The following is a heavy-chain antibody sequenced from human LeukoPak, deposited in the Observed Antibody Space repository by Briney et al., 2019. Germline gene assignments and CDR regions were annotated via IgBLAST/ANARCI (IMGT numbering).Heavy chain of an antibody. CDR2: ISGSGGST. J-gene: IGHJ4*02. D-gene: IGHD2-21*01. V-gene: IGHV3-23*01. Sequence: GGSLRLSXAASGFTFSSYAMSWVRQAPGKGLEWVSAISGSGGSTYYADSVKGRFTISRDNSKNTLYLQMNSLRAEDTAVYYCAKDHVSWWDSSGYYFDYWGQGTLVTVSS. CDR3: AKDHVSWWDSSGYYFDY. CDR1: GFTFSSYA.